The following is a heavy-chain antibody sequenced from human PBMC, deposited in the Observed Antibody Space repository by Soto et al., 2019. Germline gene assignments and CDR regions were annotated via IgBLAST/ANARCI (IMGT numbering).Heavy chain of an antibody. D-gene: IGHD3-10*01. V-gene: IGHV4-4*02. CDR1: GGSISSSNW. CDR2: IYHSGST. J-gene: IGHJ6*02. Sequence: QVQLQESGPGLVKPSGTLSLTCAVSGGSISSSNWWSWVRQPPGKGLEWIGEIYHSGSTNYNPSLMSRLTISVDRSKNQLSLMLRSGTAAATALYYCTRDMIYGSERSYYYYAMDVWGRGTTVTVSS. CDR3: TRDMIYGSERSYYYYAMDV.